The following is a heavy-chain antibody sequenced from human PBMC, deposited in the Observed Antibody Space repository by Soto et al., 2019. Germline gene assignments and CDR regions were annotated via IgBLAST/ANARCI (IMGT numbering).Heavy chain of an antibody. CDR2: IVPIFGTT. CDR1: GGTFSNYA. V-gene: IGHV1-69*12. Sequence: QVQLVQSGAEVKKPGSSVKVSCKVSGGTFSNYAIDWVRLAPGHGLEWMGGIVPIFGTTYYTQKFQDRATIIADDSTTTGYLEMSSLRSEDTAIYYCARVEAVAGLYNYHGLDVWGQGTAVTVSS. CDR3: ARVEAVAGLYNYHGLDV. J-gene: IGHJ6*02. D-gene: IGHD6-19*01.